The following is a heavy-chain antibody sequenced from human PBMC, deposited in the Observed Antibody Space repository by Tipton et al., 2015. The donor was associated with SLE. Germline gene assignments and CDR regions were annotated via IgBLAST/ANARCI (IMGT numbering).Heavy chain of an antibody. D-gene: IGHD1-26*01. CDR1: GGSVSSYH. Sequence: TLSLTCTVSGGSVSSYHWSWIRQPPGKGLEWIGYIYYSGSTNYNPSLKSRVTISVDTSKNQFSLKLSSVTAADTAVYYCARVMGTRELLHGAFDIWGQGTMVTVSS. CDR3: ARVMGTRELLHGAFDI. CDR2: IYYSGST. V-gene: IGHV4-59*02. J-gene: IGHJ3*02.